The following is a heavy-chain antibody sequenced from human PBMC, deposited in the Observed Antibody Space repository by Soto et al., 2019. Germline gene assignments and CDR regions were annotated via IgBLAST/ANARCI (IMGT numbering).Heavy chain of an antibody. Sequence: QVQLVESGGGVVQPGRSLRLSCAASGFTFSSYAMHWVRQAPGKVLEWVAVVSYDGSHKYYADSVKGRFTISRDNSKNTLYLQMNSLTTEDTAVYYCAKAYGSGWAYFDYWGQGTLVTVSS. CDR3: AKAYGSGWAYFDY. V-gene: IGHV3-30*18. CDR2: VSYDGSHK. J-gene: IGHJ4*02. D-gene: IGHD6-19*01. CDR1: GFTFSSYA.